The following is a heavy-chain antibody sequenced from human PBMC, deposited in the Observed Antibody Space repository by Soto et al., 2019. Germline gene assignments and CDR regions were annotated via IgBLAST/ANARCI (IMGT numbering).Heavy chain of an antibody. Sequence: QVQLVESGGGVVQPGRSLRLSCAASGFTFSSYGMHWVRQAPGKGLEWVAVISYDGSNKYYADSVKGRFTISRDNSKNTLYLQMNSLRAEDTAVYYCAKGGAGYYDSSGYYYVSGLDYWGQGTLVTVSS. V-gene: IGHV3-30*18. J-gene: IGHJ4*02. CDR2: ISYDGSNK. D-gene: IGHD3-22*01. CDR1: GFTFSSYG. CDR3: AKGGAGYYDSSGYYYVSGLDY.